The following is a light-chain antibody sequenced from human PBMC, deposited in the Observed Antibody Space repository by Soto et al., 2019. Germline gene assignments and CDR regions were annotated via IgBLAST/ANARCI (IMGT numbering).Light chain of an antibody. V-gene: IGKV1-27*01. Sequence: DIQMTQSPSSLSASVGDRVTITCRASHDISNYLAWYLQTPGKVPKLLIYGASTLKAGVPSRFSGSGYGAEFTLTISSLQPEDFAIYYCQQYDSAPWTFGQGTKVEIK. J-gene: IGKJ1*01. CDR3: QQYDSAPWT. CDR2: GAS. CDR1: HDISNY.